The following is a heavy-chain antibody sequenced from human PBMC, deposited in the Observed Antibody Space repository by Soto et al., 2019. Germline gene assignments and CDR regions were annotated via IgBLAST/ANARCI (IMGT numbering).Heavy chain of an antibody. D-gene: IGHD6-13*01. CDR3: ARHWGIAATDFDY. CDR1: RGXISNYF. CDR2: ISYSGTT. J-gene: IGHJ4*02. Sequence: SETLSLTCIVSRGXISNYFWTWIXQPHGRGLEWIGYISYSGTTNYNASLKSRVTISVDTSKNQFSLKLSSVTAADTAVYYCARHWGIAATDFDYWGQGTLVTVSS. V-gene: IGHV4-59*08.